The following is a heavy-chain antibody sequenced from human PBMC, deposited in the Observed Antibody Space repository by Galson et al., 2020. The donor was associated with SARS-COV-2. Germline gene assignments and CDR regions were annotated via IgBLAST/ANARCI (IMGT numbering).Heavy chain of an antibody. CDR1: GGSISSSSHY. J-gene: IGHJ5*02. D-gene: IGHD3-10*01. V-gene: IGHV4-39*01. Sequence: SETLSLTCTVSGGSISSSSHYWGWIRQPPGKGLECVGFIYYSGSTFYNPSLKSRATISVDTSKNQFSLKLSSVTAADTAIYYCARRTYYGSGSTYWFDPGGKGTLVTVSS. CDR2: IYYSGST. CDR3: ARRTYYGSGSTYWFDP.